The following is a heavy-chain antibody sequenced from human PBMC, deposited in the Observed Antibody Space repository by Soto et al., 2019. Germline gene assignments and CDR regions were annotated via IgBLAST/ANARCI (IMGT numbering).Heavy chain of an antibody. CDR3: ARGKGMEENYYYYGLDI. J-gene: IGHJ6*02. CDR1: GYTFTSYY. Sequence: ASVKVSCKASGYTFTSYYMHWVRQAPGQGLEWMGIINPSGGSTSYAQKLQGRVTITRDTSASTAYMELSSLRSEDTAVYYCARGKGMEENYYYYGLDIWGQGTTVTVSS. V-gene: IGHV1-46*01. D-gene: IGHD1-1*01. CDR2: INPSGGST.